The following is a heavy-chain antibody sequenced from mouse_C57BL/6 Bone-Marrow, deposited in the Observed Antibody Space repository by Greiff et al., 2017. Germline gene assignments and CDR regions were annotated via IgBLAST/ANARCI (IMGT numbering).Heavy chain of an antibody. Sequence: EVQVVESGGGLVKPGGSLKLSCAASGFTFSSYAMSWVRQTPEKRLEWVATISDGGSYTYYPDNVKGRFTISRDNAKNNLYLQMSHLKSEDTAMYYCARGSPFTTVVYFDYWGQGTTLTVSS. CDR2: ISDGGSYT. V-gene: IGHV5-4*01. J-gene: IGHJ2*01. D-gene: IGHD1-1*01. CDR1: GFTFSSYA. CDR3: ARGSPFTTVVYFDY.